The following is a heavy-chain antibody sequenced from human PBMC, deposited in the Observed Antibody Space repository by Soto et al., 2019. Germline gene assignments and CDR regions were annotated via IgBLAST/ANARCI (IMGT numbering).Heavy chain of an antibody. CDR2: ISGSGGST. J-gene: IGHJ6*02. V-gene: IGHV3-23*01. CDR1: GFTFSSYA. CDR3: AKDFDYGGNSGYYYYGMDV. D-gene: IGHD4-17*01. Sequence: GSLRLSCAASGFTFSSYAMSWVRQAPGKGLEWVSAISGSGGSTYYADSVKGRFTISRDNSKNTLYLQMNSLRAEDTAVYYCAKDFDYGGNSGYYYYGMDVWGQGTTVTVS.